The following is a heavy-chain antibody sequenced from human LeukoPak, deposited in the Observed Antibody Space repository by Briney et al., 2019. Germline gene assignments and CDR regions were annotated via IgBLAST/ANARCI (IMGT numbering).Heavy chain of an antibody. V-gene: IGHV4-34*01. J-gene: IGHJ4*02. CDR3: ARGARIAVAGTVH. CDR1: GGSFSGYY. Sequence: SETLSLTCAVYGGSFSGYYWSWIRQPPGKGLEWIGEINHSGSTNYNPSLKSRVTISVDTSKNQFSLKLSSVTAADTAVYYCARGARIAVAGTVHWGQGTLVTVSS. CDR2: INHSGST. D-gene: IGHD6-19*01.